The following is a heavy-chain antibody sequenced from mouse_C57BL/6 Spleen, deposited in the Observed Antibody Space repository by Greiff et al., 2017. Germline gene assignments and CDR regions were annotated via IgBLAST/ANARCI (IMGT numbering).Heavy chain of an antibody. J-gene: IGHJ1*03. CDR1: GYTFTSYW. V-gene: IGHV1-69*01. D-gene: IGHD1-1*01. CDR2: IDPSDSYT. CDR3: ARRPTAVATPPLFDV. Sequence: QVQLQQPGAELVMPGASVKLSCKASGYTFTSYWMHWVKQRPGQGLEWIGEIDPSDSYTNYNQKFKGKSTLTVDKSSSTAYMQLSSLTSEDSAVYYCARRPTAVATPPLFDVWGTGTTVTVSS.